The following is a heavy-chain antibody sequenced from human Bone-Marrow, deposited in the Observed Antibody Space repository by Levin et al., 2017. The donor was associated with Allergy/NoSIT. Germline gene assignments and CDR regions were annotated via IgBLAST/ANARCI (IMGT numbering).Heavy chain of an antibody. CDR3: ARGSVIIPWWYFDL. CDR2: ITSSSGGT. J-gene: IGHJ2*01. CDR1: GFTFSDYA. Sequence: AGGSLRLSCAASGFTFSDYAMSWVRQAPGKGLEWVSFITSSSGGTYYADSVRGRFTISRDNAKNSLYLQMNSLRDEDTAVYYCARGSVIIPWWYFDLWGRGTLVTVSS. V-gene: IGHV3-48*02. D-gene: IGHD3-10*01.